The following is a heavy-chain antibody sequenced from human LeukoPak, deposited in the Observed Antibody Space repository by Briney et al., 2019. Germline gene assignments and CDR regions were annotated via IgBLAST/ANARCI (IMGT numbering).Heavy chain of an antibody. Sequence: SVKVSCKASGGTFSSYAISWVRQAPGQGLEWMGGIIPIFGTANYARKFQGRVTITTDESTSTAYMELSSLRSEDTAVYYCARGIVVVPAAMSWFDPWGQGTLVTVSS. CDR2: IIPIFGTA. CDR1: GGTFSSYA. V-gene: IGHV1-69*05. D-gene: IGHD2-2*01. CDR3: ARGIVVVPAAMSWFDP. J-gene: IGHJ5*02.